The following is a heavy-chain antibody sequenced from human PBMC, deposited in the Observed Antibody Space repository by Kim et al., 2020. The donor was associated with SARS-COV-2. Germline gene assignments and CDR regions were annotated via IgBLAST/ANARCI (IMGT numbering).Heavy chain of an antibody. V-gene: IGHV4-39*01. D-gene: IGHD3-16*01. CDR2: VHSGGTT. Sequence: SETLSLTCTVSGDSVSSTAYFWVWIRQPPGKGLEWIGSVHSGGTTSYNPSLRSRLTISMDTSKNQFSLNLMSVTAADTAVYYCATRILASRGGWGRGTLVTVSS. CDR1: GDSVSSTAYF. J-gene: IGHJ4*02. CDR3: ATRILASRGG.